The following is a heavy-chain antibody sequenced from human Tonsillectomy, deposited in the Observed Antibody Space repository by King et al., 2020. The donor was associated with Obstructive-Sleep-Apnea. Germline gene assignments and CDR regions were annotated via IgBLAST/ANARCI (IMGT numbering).Heavy chain of an antibody. D-gene: IGHD6-6*01. CDR2: IYYSGSA. CDR1: GGSISSSSYY. Sequence: QMQLQESGPGLVKPSETLYLTCTVSGGSISSSSYYWGWSRQPPGMGLEWIGSIYYSGSAHYNPSLKGRVTISVDTSKNQFSLRLSSVTAADTAVYYCATIAARPYGLDVWGQGTTVTVSS. V-gene: IGHV4-39*07. J-gene: IGHJ6*02. CDR3: ATIAARPYGLDV.